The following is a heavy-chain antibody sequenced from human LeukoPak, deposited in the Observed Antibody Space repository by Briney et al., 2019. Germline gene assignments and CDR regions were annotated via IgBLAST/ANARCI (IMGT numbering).Heavy chain of an antibody. CDR3: ARTPCSGGSCSGGDAFDI. CDR2: IYTPGRT. J-gene: IGHJ3*02. D-gene: IGHD2-15*01. V-gene: IGHV4-4*07. Sequence: SETLSLTCSVSGGSISSFNWSWIRQPAGKGLEWIGRIYTPGRTSYSPSLKSRVSMSEDTSKNQFSLELRSVTAADTAVYYCARTPCSGGSCSGGDAFDIWGQGALVTVSS. CDR1: GGSISSFN.